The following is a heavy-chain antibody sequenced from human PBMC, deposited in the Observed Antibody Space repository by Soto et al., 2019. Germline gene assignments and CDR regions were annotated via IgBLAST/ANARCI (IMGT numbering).Heavy chain of an antibody. D-gene: IGHD1-26*01. CDR1: GYTFTSYA. CDR2: INGGNGNT. J-gene: IGHJ4*02. Sequence: ASVKVSCKASGYTFTSYAIHWVRQAPGQRLEWMGWINGGNGNTKNPPKFQGRVTITRDTSASTAYIELSSLRSEDTAVYYCARGGSYISYLDYWGQGALVTVSS. V-gene: IGHV1-3*01. CDR3: ARGGSYISYLDY.